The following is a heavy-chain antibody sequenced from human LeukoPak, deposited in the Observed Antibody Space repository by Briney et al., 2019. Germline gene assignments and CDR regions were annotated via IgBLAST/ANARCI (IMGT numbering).Heavy chain of an antibody. Sequence: GRSLRLSCAASGSTFSSYGMHWVRQAPGKGLEWVAVIWYDGSNKYYADSVKGRFTISRDNSKNTLYLQMNSLRAEDTAVYYCARDGYNLGLDYWGQGTLVTVSS. CDR1: GSTFSSYG. J-gene: IGHJ4*02. CDR2: IWYDGSNK. V-gene: IGHV3-33*01. CDR3: ARDGYNLGLDY. D-gene: IGHD5-24*01.